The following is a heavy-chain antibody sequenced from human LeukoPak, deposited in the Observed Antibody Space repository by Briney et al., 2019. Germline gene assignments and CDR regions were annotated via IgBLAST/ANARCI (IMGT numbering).Heavy chain of an antibody. J-gene: IGHJ4*02. CDR3: AKDLSGSYYVADY. CDR1: GFTFDDYA. Sequence: PGGSLRLSCAASGFTFDDYAMHWVRQAPGKGLEWVSAISGSGGSTYYADSVKGRFTISRDNSKNTLYLQMNSLRAEDTAVYYCAKDLSGSYYVADYWGQGTLVTVSS. CDR2: ISGSGGST. D-gene: IGHD1-26*01. V-gene: IGHV3-23*01.